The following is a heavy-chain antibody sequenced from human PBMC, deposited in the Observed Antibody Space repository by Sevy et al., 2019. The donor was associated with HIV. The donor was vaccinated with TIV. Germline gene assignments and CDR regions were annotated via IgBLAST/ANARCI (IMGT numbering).Heavy chain of an antibody. Sequence: GGSLRLSCAASGFTFSNAWMSWVRQAPGKGLEWVGRIKSKTDGGTTDYAAHVKGRFTISRDDSKNTLYLQMNSLKTEDTAVYYCTTLYGDRRPYYFDYWGQGTLVTVSS. CDR2: IKSKTDGGTT. V-gene: IGHV3-15*01. D-gene: IGHD4-17*01. CDR3: TTLYGDRRPYYFDY. CDR1: GFTFSNAW. J-gene: IGHJ4*02.